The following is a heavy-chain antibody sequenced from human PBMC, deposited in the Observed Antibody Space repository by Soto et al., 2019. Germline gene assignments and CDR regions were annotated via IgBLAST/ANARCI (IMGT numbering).Heavy chain of an antibody. CDR3: ARRAAPWLVPDFGY. D-gene: IGHD6-19*01. V-gene: IGHV4-34*01. CDR2: INHSGST. Sequence: SETLSLTCAVYGGSFSGYYWSWIRQPPGKGLEWIGEINHSGSTNYNPSLKSRVTISVDTSKNQFSLKLSSVTAADTAVYYCARRAAPWLVPDFGYWGQGTLVTVS. J-gene: IGHJ4*02. CDR1: GGSFSGYY.